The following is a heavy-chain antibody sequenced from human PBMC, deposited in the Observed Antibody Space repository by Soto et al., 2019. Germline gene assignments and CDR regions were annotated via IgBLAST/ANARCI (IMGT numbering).Heavy chain of an antibody. Sequence: LSLTCAVSGDSIIGIYHWAWIRQSPGRGLEWIASIYHTGTTYYTPSLESRVTISVDTSKNQFSLNLSSGTAADTAVYYCASGKGVDGSHYLDNWGQGTLVTVSS. J-gene: IGHJ4*02. CDR1: GDSIIGIYH. V-gene: IGHV4-38-2*01. D-gene: IGHD1-26*01. CDR2: IYHTGTT. CDR3: ASGKGVDGSHYLDN.